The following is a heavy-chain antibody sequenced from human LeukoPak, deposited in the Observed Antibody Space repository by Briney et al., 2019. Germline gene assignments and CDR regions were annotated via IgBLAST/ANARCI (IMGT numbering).Heavy chain of an antibody. J-gene: IGHJ1*01. Sequence: GGSLRLSCVGSGFIFSNYEMNWVRQAPGKEPEWVSYISRSGSTIYYADSVKGRFTISRDNAKNSLYLQVNSLRAEDTAVYYCARETDGGRYSPGSAQHWGQGTLVTVSS. V-gene: IGHV3-48*03. CDR3: ARETDGGRYSPGSAQH. CDR1: GFIFSNYE. CDR2: ISRSGSTI. D-gene: IGHD1-26*01.